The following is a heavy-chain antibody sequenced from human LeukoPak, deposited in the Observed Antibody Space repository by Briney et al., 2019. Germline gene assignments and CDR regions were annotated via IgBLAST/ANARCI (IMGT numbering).Heavy chain of an antibody. CDR1: GFTFSSYW. D-gene: IGHD2-2*02. Sequence: PGGSLRLSCAASGFTFSSYWMSWVRQAPGKGLEWVANIKEDGSEKNYLDSVKGRFTVSRDNAKNSLYLQMNSLRAEDTAVYYCARVPYCSSTSCYTGFDYWGQGTLVTVSS. J-gene: IGHJ4*02. V-gene: IGHV3-7*01. CDR3: ARVPYCSSTSCYTGFDY. CDR2: IKEDGSEK.